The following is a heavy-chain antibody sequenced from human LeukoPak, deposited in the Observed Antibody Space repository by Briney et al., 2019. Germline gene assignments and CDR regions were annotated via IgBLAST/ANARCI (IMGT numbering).Heavy chain of an antibody. V-gene: IGHV1-2*02. CDR3: ARDSVTMVRGVISGWFDP. J-gene: IGHJ5*02. CDR2: IIPNSGGT. CDR1: GYTFTGYY. Sequence: ASVKVSCKASGYTFTGYYMHWVRQAPGQGLEWMGWIIPNSGGTNYAQKFQGRVTITRDTSISPASIELSRLRSDDTAVYYCARDSVTMVRGVISGWFDPWGQGTLVTVSS. D-gene: IGHD3-10*01.